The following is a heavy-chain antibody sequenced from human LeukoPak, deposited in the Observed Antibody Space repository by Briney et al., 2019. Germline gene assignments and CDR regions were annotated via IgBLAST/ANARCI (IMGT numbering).Heavy chain of an antibody. CDR1: GGSFSGYY. J-gene: IGHJ5*02. Sequence: PSETLSLTCAVYGGSFSGYYWSWIRQPPGKGLEWIGEINHSGSTYYNPSLKSRVTISVDTSKNQFSLKLSSVTAADTAVYYCARGRYDFWSGYLIRAWFDPWGQGTLVTVSS. CDR2: INHSGST. V-gene: IGHV4-34*01. CDR3: ARGRYDFWSGYLIRAWFDP. D-gene: IGHD3-3*01.